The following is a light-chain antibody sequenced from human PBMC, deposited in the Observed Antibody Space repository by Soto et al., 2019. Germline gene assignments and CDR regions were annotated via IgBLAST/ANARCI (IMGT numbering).Light chain of an antibody. J-gene: IGKJ5*01. CDR2: GAS. Sequence: DIVLTQSPATLSLSPGERATLSCGAGQSVNTYLAWYQQKPGQAPRLLIYGASNRATGIPARFSGSGSGTDFTLTISSLEPEDFAVYYCQQRSNWPPTFGQGTRLEIK. CDR1: QSVNTY. CDR3: QQRSNWPPT. V-gene: IGKV3-11*01.